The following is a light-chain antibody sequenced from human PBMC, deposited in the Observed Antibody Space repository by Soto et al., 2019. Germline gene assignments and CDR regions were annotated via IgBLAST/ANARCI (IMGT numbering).Light chain of an antibody. J-gene: IGKJ2*01. CDR1: QSISSW. CDR2: KAS. Sequence: DIQMTQSPSTLSASVGDRVTITCRASQSISSWLAWYQQKPGKAPKLLIYKASTLESGVPSRFSGSGSGTEFTLTISSLQPDDFATYYCQQYNSYPYTFGQGTKLEIK. CDR3: QQYNSYPYT. V-gene: IGKV1-5*03.